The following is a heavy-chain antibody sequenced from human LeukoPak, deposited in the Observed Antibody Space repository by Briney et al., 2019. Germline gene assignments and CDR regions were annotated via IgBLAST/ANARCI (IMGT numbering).Heavy chain of an antibody. Sequence: SETLTLTCTVSGASISGYYWSWIRQPPGKGLEWIGYINYTGTTKYNPSLTSRGTISVDTSKSQFSLKLSSVTAADTAVYYCARDYDSRALRYFDLWGRGTLVTVSS. D-gene: IGHD3-22*01. J-gene: IGHJ2*01. CDR1: GASISGYY. CDR3: ARDYDSRALRYFDL. CDR2: INYTGTT. V-gene: IGHV4-59*01.